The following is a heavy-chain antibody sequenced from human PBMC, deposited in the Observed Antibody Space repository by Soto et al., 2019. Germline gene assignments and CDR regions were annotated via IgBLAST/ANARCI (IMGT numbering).Heavy chain of an antibody. V-gene: IGHV1-18*01. Sequence: ASVKVSCKASGYTFTSFGVNWVRQAPGQGLEWMGWINAYNGNTNYAQKFRGRVTMTADTSTSTAYMEVRSLRSDDTAVYYCATGVAGIAAHVIWGQGTLVTVSS. CDR3: ATGVAGIAAHVI. J-gene: IGHJ4*02. CDR1: GYTFTSFG. D-gene: IGHD6-6*01. CDR2: INAYNGNT.